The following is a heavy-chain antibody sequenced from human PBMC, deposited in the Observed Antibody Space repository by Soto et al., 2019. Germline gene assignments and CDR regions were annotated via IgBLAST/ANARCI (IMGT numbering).Heavy chain of an antibody. CDR1: GFTFSNAW. J-gene: IGHJ6*02. V-gene: IGHV3-15*07. CDR3: TTDSGGYQLPIYYYYGMDV. D-gene: IGHD2-2*01. Sequence: GGSLRLSCAASGFTFSNAWMNWVRQAPGKGLEWVGRIKSKTDGGTTDYAAPVKGRFTISRDDSKNTLYLQMNSLKTGDTAVYYCTTDSGGYQLPIYYYYGMDVWGQGTTVTVSS. CDR2: IKSKTDGGTT.